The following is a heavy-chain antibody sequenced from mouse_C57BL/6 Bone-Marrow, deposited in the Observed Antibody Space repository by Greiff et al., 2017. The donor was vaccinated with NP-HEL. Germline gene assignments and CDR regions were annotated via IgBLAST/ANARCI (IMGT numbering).Heavy chain of an antibody. CDR3: ARGDYYYGSSWFAY. CDR1: GYTFTSYW. D-gene: IGHD1-1*01. J-gene: IGHJ3*01. V-gene: IGHV1-64*01. Sequence: QVQLQQPGAELVKPGASVKLSCKASGYTFTSYWMHWVKQRPGQGLEWIGMIHPNSGSTNYNEKFKSKATLTVDKSSSTAYMQLSSLTSEDSAVDYCARGDYYYGSSWFAYWGQGTLVTVSA. CDR2: IHPNSGST.